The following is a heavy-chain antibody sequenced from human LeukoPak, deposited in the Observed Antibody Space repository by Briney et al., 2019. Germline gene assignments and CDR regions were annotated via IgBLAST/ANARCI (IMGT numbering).Heavy chain of an antibody. V-gene: IGHV3-74*01. CDR2: TNTDGSST. Sequence: GGSLRLSCAASGFTFSRFWMHWVRQAPGKGLVWVSRTNTDGSSTTYADSVKGRFTISRDNAKNTLYLQMNSLRAEDTAVYYCARDRRYYEYFEYWGQGTLVTVSS. D-gene: IGHD3-22*01. CDR1: GFTFSRFW. CDR3: ARDRRYYEYFEY. J-gene: IGHJ4*02.